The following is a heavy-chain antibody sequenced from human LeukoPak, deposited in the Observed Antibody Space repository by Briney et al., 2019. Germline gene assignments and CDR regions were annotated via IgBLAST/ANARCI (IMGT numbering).Heavy chain of an antibody. J-gene: IGHJ4*02. CDR2: IRYDGSNK. V-gene: IGHV3-30*02. D-gene: IGHD5-18*01. CDR3: AKDRGYSYGLVDY. CDR1: GFTFSIYE. Sequence: PGGSLRLSCAASGFTFSIYEMICVRQAPGKGLEWVAFIRYDGSNKYYADSVKGRFTISRDNSKNTLYLQMNSLRADDTAVYYCAKDRGYSYGLVDYWGQGTLVTVSS.